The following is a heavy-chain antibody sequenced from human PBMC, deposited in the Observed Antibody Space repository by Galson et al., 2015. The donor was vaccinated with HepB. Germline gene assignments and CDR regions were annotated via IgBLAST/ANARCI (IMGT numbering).Heavy chain of an antibody. D-gene: IGHD5-12*01. V-gene: IGHV3-74*01. CDR1: GFTVNRYW. CDR3: ARDPGGGGYDLDY. CDR2: INSDGSGT. Sequence: SLRLSCAVSGFTVNRYWMHWVRQAPGKGLVWVARINSDGSGTAYADFVRGRFTISRDNARKRLYLQMNGLKVEDTAVYYCARDPGGGGYDLDYSGQGTQVSVSS. J-gene: IGHJ4*02.